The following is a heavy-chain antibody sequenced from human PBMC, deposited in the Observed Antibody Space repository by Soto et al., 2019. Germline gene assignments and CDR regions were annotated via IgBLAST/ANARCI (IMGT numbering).Heavy chain of an antibody. CDR2: TKDKAYSYTT. J-gene: IGHJ4*02. CDR1: GLSLSDVF. Sequence: EVQLVESGGDLVQPGGSLRLSCAASGLSLSDVFIDWVRQATGKGLEWVGRTKDKAYSYTTEYAASVKGRFTISRDDSMNSVFLQMSSVKTEVTAVDYCASIRGVFGYWGQGTLVTVSS. D-gene: IGHD3-10*01. CDR3: ASIRGVFGY. V-gene: IGHV3-72*01.